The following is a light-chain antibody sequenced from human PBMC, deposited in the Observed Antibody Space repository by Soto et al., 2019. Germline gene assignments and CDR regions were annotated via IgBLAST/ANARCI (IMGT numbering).Light chain of an antibody. CDR1: QTVSNH. Sequence: EIVLTQSPGTLSLSPGDRATLSCRASQTVSNHLTWYQQKPGQAPRLLIYDASNRAAGIADRFTGSGSGTDFTLTISRLEPEDSAVYYCQQYGDSPTFGQGTKVEIK. CDR2: DAS. CDR3: QQYGDSPT. V-gene: IGKV3-20*01. J-gene: IGKJ1*01.